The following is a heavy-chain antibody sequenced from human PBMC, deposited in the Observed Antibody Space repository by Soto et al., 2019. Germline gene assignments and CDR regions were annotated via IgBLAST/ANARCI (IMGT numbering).Heavy chain of an antibody. J-gene: IGHJ6*02. V-gene: IGHV1-69*13. CDR2: IIPIFGTA. CDR3: AICRASAGRPAYYGMYV. D-gene: IGHD6-13*01. Sequence: GASVKVSCKASGGTFSSYAISWVRQAPGQGLEWMGGIIPIFGTANYAQKFQGRVTITADESTSTAYMELSSLRSEDTAVYYCAICRASAGRPAYYGMYVWAQGTTVPVSS. CDR1: GGTFSSYA.